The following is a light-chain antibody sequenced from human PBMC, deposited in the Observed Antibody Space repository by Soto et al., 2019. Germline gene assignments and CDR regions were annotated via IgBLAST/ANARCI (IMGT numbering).Light chain of an antibody. CDR3: QQLFDSPIT. Sequence: DSQLTQSPSFLSPSIGDSVTITCRASQVISTSLAWYQVKPGKAPKLLIYAASTLESGVPSRFSATVSGTEFSLTITSLQPEDFATYYCQQLFDSPITFGQGTRLEI. CDR1: QVISTS. J-gene: IGKJ5*01. V-gene: IGKV1-9*01. CDR2: AAS.